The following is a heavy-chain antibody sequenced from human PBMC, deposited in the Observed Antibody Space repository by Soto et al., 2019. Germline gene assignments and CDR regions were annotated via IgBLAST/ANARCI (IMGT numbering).Heavy chain of an antibody. CDR2: INPDGSAT. Sequence: EVQLVESGGGLVQPGETLSLSCAASGFTFSTYWMHWVRQAPGKGLVWISRINPDGSATNYADSVKGRFTISRDSAENTVYLQLNSLRADDTAVYYCARAKYSYDSRGYPSYYSDFWGQGTLVTVSS. D-gene: IGHD3-22*01. CDR3: ARAKYSYDSRGYPSYYSDF. CDR1: GFTFSTYW. V-gene: IGHV3-74*01. J-gene: IGHJ4*02.